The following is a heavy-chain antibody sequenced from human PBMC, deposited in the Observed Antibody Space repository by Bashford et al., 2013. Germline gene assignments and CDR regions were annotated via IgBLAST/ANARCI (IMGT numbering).Heavy chain of an antibody. CDR3: ATIGGLXGWLGYFDY. CDR2: IYPGDSDT. J-gene: IGHJ4*02. V-gene: IGHV5-51*01. Sequence: WVRQMPGKGLESMGIIYPGDSDTRYGPSFEGQVTISADKSTTTVYLQWTSLKASDTAVYYCATIGGLXGWLGYFDYWGQGTLVTVSS. D-gene: IGHD3-16*01.